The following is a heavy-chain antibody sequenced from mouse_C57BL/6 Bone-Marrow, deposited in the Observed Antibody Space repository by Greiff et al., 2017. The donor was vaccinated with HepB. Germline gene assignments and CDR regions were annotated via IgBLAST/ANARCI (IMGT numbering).Heavy chain of an antibody. V-gene: IGHV1-15*01. J-gene: IGHJ4*01. CDR2: IDPETGGT. CDR3: TRWDFGYAMDY. Sequence: QVHVKQSGAELVRPGASVTLSCKASGYTFTDYEMHWVKQTPVHGLEWIGAIDPETGGTAYNQKFKGKAILTADKSSSTAYMELRSLTSEDSAVYYCTRWDFGYAMDYWGQGTSVTVSS. D-gene: IGHD4-1*01. CDR1: GYTFTDYE.